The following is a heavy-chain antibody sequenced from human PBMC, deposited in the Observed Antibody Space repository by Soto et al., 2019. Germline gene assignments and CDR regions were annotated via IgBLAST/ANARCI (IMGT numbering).Heavy chain of an antibody. CDR1: NFSISSGYY. D-gene: IGHD1-26*01. CDR3: ARSHSGSYYSVFNY. V-gene: IGHV4-38-2*01. Sequence: PSETLSLTCVVSNFSISSGYYWGWLRQSPGKGLGWIASIYRSGTTSYKPSLKSRVTISVDPSKNQFSLMLTAVTAADTAVYYCARSHSGSYYSVFNYWGRGSLVTVSS. J-gene: IGHJ4*02. CDR2: IYRSGTT.